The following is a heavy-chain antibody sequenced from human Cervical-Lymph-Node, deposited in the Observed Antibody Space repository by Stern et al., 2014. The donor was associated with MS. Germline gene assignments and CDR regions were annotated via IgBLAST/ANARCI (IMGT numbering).Heavy chain of an antibody. CDR2: INPNNGDT. CDR1: GYTFTDYY. CDR3: AREMYYYDRSGFLY. Sequence: MQLVESGAEVKKPGASVRVSCKASGYTFTDYYMHWVRQAPGQGLEWMGRINPNNGDTNFAQRFQGRVTLTRDTSITTAYMELTRLKSDDTASYYCAREMYYYDRSGFLYWGQGTLVTVSS. V-gene: IGHV1-2*06. D-gene: IGHD3-22*01. J-gene: IGHJ4*02.